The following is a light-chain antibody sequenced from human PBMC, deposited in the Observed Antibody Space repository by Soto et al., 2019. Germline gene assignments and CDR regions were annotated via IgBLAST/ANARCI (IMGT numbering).Light chain of an antibody. CDR1: QSISHY. CDR2: PAS. J-gene: IGKJ1*01. V-gene: IGKV1-39*01. Sequence: DIQMTQSPSSLSASVGDRVTITCRASQSISHYLNWYKKKPGKAPKLLISPASSLQSGVPSRFSGSGSGTDFTLTISSLQPEDFATYYCQQNYNAPRTFGQGTKVEIK. CDR3: QQNYNAPRT.